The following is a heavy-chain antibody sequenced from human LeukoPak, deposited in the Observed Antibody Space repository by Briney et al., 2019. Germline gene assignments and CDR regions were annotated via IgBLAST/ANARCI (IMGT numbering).Heavy chain of an antibody. Sequence: ETLSLTCTVSGGSISSYYWSWIRQPPGKGLEWVANIKQDGSEKYYVDSVKGRFTISRDNAKNSLYLQMNSLRAEDTAVYYCARHPAPGVYYYGMDVWGQGTTVTVSS. CDR1: GGSISSYY. D-gene: IGHD7-27*01. V-gene: IGHV3-7*01. J-gene: IGHJ6*02. CDR3: ARHPAPGVYYYGMDV. CDR2: IKQDGSEK.